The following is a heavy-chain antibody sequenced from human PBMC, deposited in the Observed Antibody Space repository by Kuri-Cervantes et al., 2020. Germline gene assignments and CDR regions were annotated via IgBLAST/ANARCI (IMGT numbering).Heavy chain of an antibody. CDR1: GFTFSSYG. V-gene: IGHV3-33*01. CDR3: AREGLYYDSSGYARLAY. Sequence: GESLKISCAASGFTFSSYGMHWVRQAPGKGLEWVAVIWYDGSNKYYADSVKGRFTISRDNSKNTLYLQMNSLRAEDTAVYHCAREGLYYDSSGYARLAYWGQGTLVHVSS. CDR2: IWYDGSNK. J-gene: IGHJ4*02. D-gene: IGHD3-22*01.